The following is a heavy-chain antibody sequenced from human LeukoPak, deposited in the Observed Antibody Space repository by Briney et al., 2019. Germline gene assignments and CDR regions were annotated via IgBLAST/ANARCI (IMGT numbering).Heavy chain of an antibody. CDR2: INPNSGGT. J-gene: IGHJ4*02. CDR1: GYTFTSYG. Sequence: ASVKVPCKASGYTFTSYGISWVRQAPGQGLEWMGRINPNSGGTNYAQKFQGRVTMTRDTSISTVYMELSRLRSDDTAVYYCARVGYYESSGYYEYWGQGTLVTVSS. V-gene: IGHV1-2*06. D-gene: IGHD3-22*01. CDR3: ARVGYYESSGYYEY.